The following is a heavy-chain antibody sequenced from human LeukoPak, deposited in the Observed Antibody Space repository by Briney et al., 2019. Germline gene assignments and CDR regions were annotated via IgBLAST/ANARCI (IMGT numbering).Heavy chain of an antibody. CDR2: RDSGYTT. D-gene: IGHD6-6*01. CDR3: AKDLDSSSSGVRFDY. J-gene: IGHJ4*02. Sequence: RDSGYTTYYADSVKGRFTISRDNSKNTLYLQMNSLRAEDTAVYYCAKDLDSSSSGVRFDYWGQGTLVTVSS. V-gene: IGHV3-23*01.